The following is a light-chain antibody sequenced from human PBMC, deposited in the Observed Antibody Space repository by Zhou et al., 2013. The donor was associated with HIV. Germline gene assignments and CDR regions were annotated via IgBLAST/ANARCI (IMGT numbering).Light chain of an antibody. CDR2: GAS. Sequence: EIVLTQSPGTLSLSPGERATLSCRASQSVSNNYLAWYQQKPGQAPRLLIYGASSRAPGIPDRFSGSGSGADFTLTISRLEPEDFAVYYCQQYHKRPPAPTFGGGTKVEIK. CDR1: QSVSNNY. V-gene: IGKV3-20*01. CDR3: QQYHKRPPAPT. J-gene: IGKJ4*01.